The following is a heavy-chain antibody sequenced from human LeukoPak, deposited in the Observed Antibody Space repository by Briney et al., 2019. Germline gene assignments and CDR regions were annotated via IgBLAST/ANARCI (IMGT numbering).Heavy chain of an antibody. D-gene: IGHD3-10*01. CDR3: ARGYGSGRRGRAFDI. Sequence: GGSLRLSRAASGFTFSSYAMSWVRQAPGKGLEWVSVIYSAGSTNYADSVKGRFSISRDNSKNTLYLQMNSLRAEDTAVYYCARGYGSGRRGRAFDIWGQGTMVTVSS. J-gene: IGHJ3*02. V-gene: IGHV3-66*01. CDR2: IYSAGST. CDR1: GFTFSSYA.